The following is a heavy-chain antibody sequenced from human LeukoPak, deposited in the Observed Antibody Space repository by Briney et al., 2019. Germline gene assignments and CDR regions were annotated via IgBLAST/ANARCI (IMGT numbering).Heavy chain of an antibody. CDR1: GFTLSSYS. Sequence: GGSLRLSCAASGFTLSSYSMNWVRQAPGKGLEWVSSISSSSSYIYYADSVKGRFTISRDNAKNSLYLQMNSLRVEDTSVYYCARGGAKGSFDYWGQGTLVTVSS. V-gene: IGHV3-21*01. CDR2: ISSSSSYI. J-gene: IGHJ4*02. CDR3: ARGGAKGSFDY.